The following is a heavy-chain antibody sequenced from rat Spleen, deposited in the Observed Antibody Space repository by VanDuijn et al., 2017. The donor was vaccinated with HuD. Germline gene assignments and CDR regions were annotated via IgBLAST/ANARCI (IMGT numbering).Heavy chain of an antibody. CDR1: GFTFNVYW. CDR2: ITNTGDTT. CDR3: AKSRFYYYDGGYYCFNY. D-gene: IGHD1-12*02. Sequence: EVQLMESGGGLVQPGKSLKLSCVASGFTFNVYWMAWIRQAPGKGLEWVASITNTGDTTYYSDSVKGRFTISRDNAKGTLFLQMDSLRSEDTATYYCAKSRFYYYDGGYYCFNYWGQGVMVTVSS. V-gene: IGHV5-31*01. J-gene: IGHJ2*01.